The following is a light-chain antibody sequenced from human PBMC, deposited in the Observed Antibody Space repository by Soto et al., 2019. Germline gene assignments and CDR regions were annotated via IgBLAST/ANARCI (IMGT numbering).Light chain of an antibody. CDR2: AVS. Sequence: QSALTQPASVSESPGQSITISCTGTSSDVGGYDYVSWYQQHPAKAPKLMIYAVSNRPSGVSNRFSGSKSGNTASLTISGLQADDEADYYCSSYTSSSTLVFGGGTKLTVL. CDR3: SSYTSSSTLV. V-gene: IGLV2-14*03. J-gene: IGLJ2*01. CDR1: SSDVGGYDY.